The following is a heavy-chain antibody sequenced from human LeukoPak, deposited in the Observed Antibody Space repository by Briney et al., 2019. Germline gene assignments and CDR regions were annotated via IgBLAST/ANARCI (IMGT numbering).Heavy chain of an antibody. J-gene: IGHJ5*02. CDR3: ARGTAMVDNWFDP. V-gene: IGHV1-8*01. D-gene: IGHD5-18*01. CDR2: TNPNSGNT. CDR1: GYTLTSSD. Sequence: VASVKASCKASGYTLTSSDINWGRQTPGQGLEWMGWTNPNSGNTGYAQKFQGRVTMTRNASMSTAYMELSSLGSEDTAVYYCARGTAMVDNWFDPWGQGTLVTVSS.